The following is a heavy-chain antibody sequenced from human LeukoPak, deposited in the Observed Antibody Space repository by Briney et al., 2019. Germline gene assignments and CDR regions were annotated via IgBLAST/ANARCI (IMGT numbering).Heavy chain of an antibody. D-gene: IGHD7-27*01. Sequence: GGSLRLSCAASGFTVSSNYMSWVRQAPGKGLEWVSVIYSGGSTYYADSVKGRFTISRDTSKNTLYLQMNSLRAEDTAVYYCAKDRPLNWGYYFDYWGQGTLVTVSS. V-gene: IGHV3-53*01. CDR3: AKDRPLNWGYYFDY. J-gene: IGHJ4*02. CDR2: IYSGGST. CDR1: GFTVSSNY.